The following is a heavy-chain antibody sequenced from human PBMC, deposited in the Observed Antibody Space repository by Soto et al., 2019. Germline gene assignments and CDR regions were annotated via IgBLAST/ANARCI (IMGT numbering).Heavy chain of an antibody. Sequence: QGQLVQSGDEVTKPGASVKVSCQASGYTFTSYGISWVRQAPGQGLEWMGWISAYNGNTNYAQKRQGRVTMTTDTPPSTAYMELRRRRSDDTAVYYCARDRAGGDAFDIWGQGTMVTVSS. CDR3: ARDRAGGDAFDI. CDR2: ISAYNGNT. J-gene: IGHJ3*02. CDR1: GYTFTSYG. V-gene: IGHV1-18*04. D-gene: IGHD6-13*01.